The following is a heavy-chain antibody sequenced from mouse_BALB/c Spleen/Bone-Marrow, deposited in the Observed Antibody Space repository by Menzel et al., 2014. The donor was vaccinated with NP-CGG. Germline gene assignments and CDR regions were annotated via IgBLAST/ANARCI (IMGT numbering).Heavy chain of an antibody. J-gene: IGHJ1*01. Sequence: QSGPELEKPGASVKISCKASGYSFTAYNMNWVKQSNGKSLEWIGSIDPYYSGTSYNQKFKGKATLTVDKSSSTAYMQLKNLTSEDSAVYYCTRDDSPYWYFDVWGAGTTVTVSS. D-gene: IGHD2-4*01. CDR2: IDPYYSGT. CDR1: GYSFTAYN. CDR3: TRDDSPYWYFDV. V-gene: IGHV1-39*01.